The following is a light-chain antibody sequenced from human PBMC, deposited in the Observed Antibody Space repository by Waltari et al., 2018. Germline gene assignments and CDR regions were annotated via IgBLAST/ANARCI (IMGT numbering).Light chain of an antibody. Sequence: EIVLTQSPGTLSLSQGERATLSCRASQSVNNYLAWFQQKPDQAPRLLIHGASSRATGIPDRISGSGSGTDFTLTISGLEPQDFAVYYCQQYSSSPLTFGPGTKVDIK. V-gene: IGKV3-20*01. J-gene: IGKJ3*01. CDR3: QQYSSSPLT. CDR1: QSVNNY. CDR2: GAS.